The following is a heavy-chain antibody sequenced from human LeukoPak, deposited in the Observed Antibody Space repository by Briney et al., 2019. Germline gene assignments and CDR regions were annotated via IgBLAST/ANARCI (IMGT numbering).Heavy chain of an antibody. V-gene: IGHV3-74*01. Sequence: GGSLRLSCAASGFTFSSYWMHWVRQAPGKGLVWVSRINSDGSSTSYADSVKGRFTISRDNAKNTLHLQMNSLRVEDTAVYYCAKVAKYYYGSETYYFFEHWGQGTPVTASS. D-gene: IGHD3-10*01. J-gene: IGHJ4*02. CDR3: AKVAKYYYGSETYYFFEH. CDR2: INSDGSST. CDR1: GFTFSSYW.